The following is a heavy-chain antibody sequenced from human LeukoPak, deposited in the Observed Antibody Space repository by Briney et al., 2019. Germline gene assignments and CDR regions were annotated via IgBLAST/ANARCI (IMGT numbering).Heavy chain of an antibody. D-gene: IGHD3-22*01. CDR3: ARDLRVVITGSFDS. Sequence: PGGSLRLSCAASGFTVSTFYMSWVRQAPGKGLEWVSGINWNGDSTDYADSVKGRFTISRDNAKNSLYLQMDSLRAEDTALYYCARDLRVVITGSFDSWGQGTLVTVSS. CDR2: INWNGDST. J-gene: IGHJ4*02. CDR1: GFTVSTFY. V-gene: IGHV3-20*04.